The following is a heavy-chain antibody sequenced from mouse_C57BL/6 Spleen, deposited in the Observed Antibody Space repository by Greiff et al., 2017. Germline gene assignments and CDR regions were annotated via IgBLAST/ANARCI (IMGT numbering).Heavy chain of an antibody. CDR1: GFNIKNTY. D-gene: IGHD1-1*01. CDR2: IDPANGNT. CDR3: ARSSITTVVVDY. Sequence: VQLQQSVAELVRPGASVKLSCTASGFNIKNTYMHWVKQRPEQGLEWIGRIDPANGNTKYAPKFQGKATLTVDKSSSTAHMELRSLTSEDSAVYYCARSSITTVVVDYWGQGTTLTVSS. J-gene: IGHJ2*01. V-gene: IGHV14-3*01.